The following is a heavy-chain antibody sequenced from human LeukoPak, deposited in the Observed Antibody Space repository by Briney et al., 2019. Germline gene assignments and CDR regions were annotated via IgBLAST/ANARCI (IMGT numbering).Heavy chain of an antibody. D-gene: IGHD6-13*01. CDR3: ARAAGGGYFDF. Sequence: SETLSLTCSVSGGSISSGAYYWSWIRQHPGKGLEWIGYIYYSGSTYYNPSLKSRVTISLDTSKNQFSLKLSSVTAADTAVYYCARAAGGGYFDFWGQGTLVTVSS. CDR1: GGSISSGAYY. J-gene: IGHJ4*02. V-gene: IGHV4-31*03. CDR2: IYYSGST.